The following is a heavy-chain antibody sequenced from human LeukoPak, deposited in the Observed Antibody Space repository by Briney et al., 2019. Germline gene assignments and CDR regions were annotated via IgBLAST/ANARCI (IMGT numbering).Heavy chain of an antibody. CDR3: ASPLSPPYYDFWSGYPSDY. J-gene: IGHJ4*02. CDR1: GGSISSGGYY. D-gene: IGHD3-3*01. Sequence: SETLSLTCTVSGGSISSGGYYWSWIRQHPGKGLEWIGYIYYSGSTNYNPSLKSRVTISVDTSKNQFSLKLSSVTAADTAVYYCASPLSPPYYDFWSGYPSDYWGQGTLATVSS. CDR2: IYYSGST. V-gene: IGHV4-61*08.